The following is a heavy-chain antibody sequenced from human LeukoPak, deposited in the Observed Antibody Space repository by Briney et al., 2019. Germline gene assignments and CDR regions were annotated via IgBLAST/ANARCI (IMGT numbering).Heavy chain of an antibody. CDR3: ARDFDYSNYHPLIDY. J-gene: IGHJ4*02. Sequence: PGGSLRHSCAASGFTYSSYGLHGVRPAPCKELAWVAVIWYDGSNKCYADSVKGRFTISRDNSKNTLYLQMNSLRAEDTAVYYCARDFDYSNYHPLIDYWGQGTLVTVSS. D-gene: IGHD4-11*01. V-gene: IGHV3-33*01. CDR1: GFTYSSYG. CDR2: IWYDGSNK.